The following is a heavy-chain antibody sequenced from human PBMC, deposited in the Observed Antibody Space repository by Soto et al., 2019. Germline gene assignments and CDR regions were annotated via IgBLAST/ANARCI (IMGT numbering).Heavy chain of an antibody. J-gene: IGHJ6*03. CDR2: INHSGST. Sequence: PSETLSLTCAVYGGSFSGYYWSWIRQPPGKGLEWIGEINHSGSTNYNPSLKSRVTISVDTSKNQFSLKLSSVTAADTAVYYCARVPVIYYYYYYMDVWGKGTTVTVSS. CDR3: ARVPVIYYYYYYMDV. D-gene: IGHD2-21*01. CDR1: GGSFSGYY. V-gene: IGHV4-34*01.